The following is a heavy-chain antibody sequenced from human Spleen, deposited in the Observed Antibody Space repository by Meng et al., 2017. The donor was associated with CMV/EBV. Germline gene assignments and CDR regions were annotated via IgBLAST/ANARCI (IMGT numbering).Heavy chain of an antibody. V-gene: IGHV3-21*01. CDR3: ARALGGYLYGMDV. CDR1: GYSFSAYG. D-gene: IGHD3-16*01. Sequence: GESLKISCTASGYSFSAYGMHWVRQAPGKGLEWLSSISGSSTYIYYADSMRGRFTISRDNAKSSLYLQMNSLRAEDTAVYFCARALGGYLYGMDVWGQGTTVTVSS. J-gene: IGHJ6*02. CDR2: ISGSSTYI.